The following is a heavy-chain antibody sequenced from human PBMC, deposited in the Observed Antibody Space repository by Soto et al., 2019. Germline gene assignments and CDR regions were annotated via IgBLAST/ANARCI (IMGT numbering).Heavy chain of an antibody. V-gene: IGHV3-30*18. J-gene: IGHJ3*02. CDR2: ISYDGSNK. CDR3: AKDLGSGSYLFDAFDI. Sequence: QGQLVESGGGVVQPGRSLRLSCAASGFTFSNYGMHWVRQAPGKGLEWVAVISYDGSNKYYADSVKGRFTISRDNSKNTLYLQMNSLRAEDMAVYYCAKDLGSGSYLFDAFDIWGQGTMVTVSS. D-gene: IGHD1-26*01. CDR1: GFTFSNYG.